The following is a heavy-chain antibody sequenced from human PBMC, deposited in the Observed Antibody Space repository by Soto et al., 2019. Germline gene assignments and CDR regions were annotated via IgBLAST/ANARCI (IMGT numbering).Heavy chain of an antibody. Sequence: GSLRLSCAASGFTFSSYEMNWVRQAPGKGLEWVSYISSSGSTIYYADSVKGRFTISRDNAKNSLYLQMNSLRAEDTAVYYCARDPFGNYLPNWFDPWGQGTLVTVSS. CDR1: GFTFSSYE. V-gene: IGHV3-48*03. J-gene: IGHJ5*02. CDR2: ISSSGSTI. D-gene: IGHD4-4*01. CDR3: ARDPFGNYLPNWFDP.